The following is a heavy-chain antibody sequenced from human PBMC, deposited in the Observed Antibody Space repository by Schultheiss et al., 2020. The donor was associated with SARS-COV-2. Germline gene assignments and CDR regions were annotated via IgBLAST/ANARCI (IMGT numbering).Heavy chain of an antibody. V-gene: IGHV3-33*01. CDR3: ARERGKGNAFDI. CDR2: IWYDGSNK. Sequence: GESLKISCAASGFTFSSYGMHWVRQAPGKGLEWVAVIWYDGSNKYYADSVKGRFTISRENAKNSLYLQMNSLRAEDTAVYYCARERGKGNAFDIWGQGTMVTVSS. D-gene: IGHD4-23*01. CDR1: GFTFSSYG. J-gene: IGHJ3*02.